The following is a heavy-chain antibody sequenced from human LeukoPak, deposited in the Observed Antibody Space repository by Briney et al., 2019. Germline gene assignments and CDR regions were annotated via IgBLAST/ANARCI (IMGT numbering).Heavy chain of an antibody. CDR1: GFTFSSYA. CDR3: AKSDYYDSSGHPSSFDY. V-gene: IGHV3-23*01. D-gene: IGHD3-22*01. Sequence: GGSLRLSCVASGFTFSSYAMSWVRQAPGKGLEWVSAISGSGGSTCYADSVKGRFTISRDNSMHTLYLQMNSLRAEGTAVYYCAKSDYYDSSGHPSSFDYWGQGTLVTVSS. J-gene: IGHJ4*02. CDR2: ISGSGGST.